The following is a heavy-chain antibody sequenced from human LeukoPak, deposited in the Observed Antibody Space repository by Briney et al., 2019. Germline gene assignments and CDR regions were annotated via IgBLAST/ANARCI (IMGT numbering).Heavy chain of an antibody. CDR2: IYYSGIT. D-gene: IGHD3-22*01. Sequence: SETLSLTCTVSGGSISSTTYYWGWIRQPPGKGLEWIGSIYYSGITYYNPSLKSRVTMSVDTSKKQFSLKLSSVTAADTAVYYCARMITMIVVALYNWIDPWGQGTLVTVSS. CDR1: GGSISSTTYY. J-gene: IGHJ5*02. V-gene: IGHV4-39*07. CDR3: ARMITMIVVALYNWIDP.